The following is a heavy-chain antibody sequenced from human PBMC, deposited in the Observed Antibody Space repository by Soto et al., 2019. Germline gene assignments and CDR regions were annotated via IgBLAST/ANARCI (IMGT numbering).Heavy chain of an antibody. CDR2: IYYSGST. CDR1: GGSISSSSYY. Sequence: QLQLQESGPGLVKPSETLSLTCTVSGGSISSSSYYWGWIRQPPGKGLEWIGSIYYSGSTYYNPSLKSRVTISVDTSKNQFSLKLSSVTAADTAVYYCAITIAVAGPSYYYYGMDVWGQGTTVTVSS. J-gene: IGHJ6*02. CDR3: AITIAVAGPSYYYYGMDV. V-gene: IGHV4-39*01. D-gene: IGHD6-19*01.